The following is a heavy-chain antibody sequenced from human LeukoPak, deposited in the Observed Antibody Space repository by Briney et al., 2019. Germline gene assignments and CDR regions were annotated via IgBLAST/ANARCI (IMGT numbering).Heavy chain of an antibody. CDR1: GSTFSSYA. CDR3: ARSRGLDVHYYYYMDV. V-gene: IGHV3-64*01. Sequence: PGGSLRLSCAASGSTFSSYAVHWVRQAPGKGLEYVSAITSDGGRTYYAYSVKGRFTISRDNSKNTLYLQMGSLRAEDMAVYYCARSRGLDVHYYYYMDVWGKGTTLTVS. CDR2: ITSDGGRT. J-gene: IGHJ6*03. D-gene: IGHD3-10*01.